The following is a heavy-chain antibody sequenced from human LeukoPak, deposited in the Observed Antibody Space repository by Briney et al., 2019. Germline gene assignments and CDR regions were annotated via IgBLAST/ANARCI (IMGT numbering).Heavy chain of an antibody. D-gene: IGHD3-10*01. V-gene: IGHV3-9*01. CDR2: ISWNSRSI. CDR1: GFTFDNYA. Sequence: GGSLRLSCAASGFTFDNYAMHWVRQAPGKGLEWVSGISWNSRSIGYADSVRGRFTISRDNAKNSLFLQMNGLRAEDTAVYYCARAGGVHTYGNYFDYWGQGTLVTVSS. CDR3: ARAGGVHTYGNYFDY. J-gene: IGHJ4*02.